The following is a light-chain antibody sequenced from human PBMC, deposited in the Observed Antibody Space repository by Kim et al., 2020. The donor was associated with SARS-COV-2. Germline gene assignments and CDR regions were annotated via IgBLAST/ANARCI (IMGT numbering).Light chain of an antibody. J-gene: IGKJ3*01. CDR2: EAS. CDR1: QSISCW. CDR3: QQYSSYFFT. V-gene: IGKV1-5*03. Sequence: DIQMTQSPPTLSASVGDRVTITCRASQSISCWLAWYQQKPGKAPKLLIYEASSLASGVPSRFSGSGSGTEFTLTISSLQPDDFATYYCQQYSSYFFTFGPGTKVDIK.